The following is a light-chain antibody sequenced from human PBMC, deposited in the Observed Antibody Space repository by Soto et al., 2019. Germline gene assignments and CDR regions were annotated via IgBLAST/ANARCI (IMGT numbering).Light chain of an antibody. V-gene: IGLV1-44*01. CDR1: SSNIGGNT. CDR3: AAWDDSLNGVV. Sequence: QSVLTQPPSASGTPGQRVTISCSGSSSNIGGNTVNWYQQLPGAAPKLLIHSNIQRPSGVPVRFSGSKSGTSASLAISGIQSEDEADYYCAAWDDSLNGVVFGGGTKLTVL. CDR2: SNI. J-gene: IGLJ2*01.